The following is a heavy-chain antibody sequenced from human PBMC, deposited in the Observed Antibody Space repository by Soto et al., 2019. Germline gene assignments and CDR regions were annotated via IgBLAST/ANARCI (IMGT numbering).Heavy chain of an antibody. J-gene: IGHJ6*02. D-gene: IGHD3-10*01. CDR3: ARGRITMVRGVIRGMDV. CDR1: GGSISSGGYY. CDR2: IYYSGST. Sequence: SETLSLTCTVSGGSISSGGYYWSWIRQHPGKGLEWIGYIYYSGSTYYKQSLKSRVTISVDTSKNQLSLKLSSVTAADTAVYYCARGRITMVRGVIRGMDVWGQGTTVTVSS. V-gene: IGHV4-31*03.